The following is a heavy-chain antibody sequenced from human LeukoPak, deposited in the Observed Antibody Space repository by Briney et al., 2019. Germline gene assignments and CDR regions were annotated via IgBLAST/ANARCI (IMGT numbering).Heavy chain of an antibody. V-gene: IGHV3-66*01. CDR2: IYSGGST. CDR1: GFTVSSNY. Sequence: PGGSLRLSCAASGFTVSSNYMSWVRQAPGKGLEWVSVIYSGGSTYYADSVKGRFTISRDNSKNTLYLQMNSLRAEDTAVYYCARDFRKGRYGIDYWGQGTLVTVSS. D-gene: IGHD5-18*01. CDR3: ARDFRKGRYGIDY. J-gene: IGHJ4*02.